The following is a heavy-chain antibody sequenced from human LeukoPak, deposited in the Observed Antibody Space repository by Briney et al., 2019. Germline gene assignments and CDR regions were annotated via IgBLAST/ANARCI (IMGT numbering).Heavy chain of an antibody. CDR3: ARDVQGQRLKDY. J-gene: IGHJ4*02. Sequence: GASVKVSCKASGYTFTGYYMHWVRQAPGQGLEWMGWINPNSGGTNYAQRFQGRVTMTRDTSISTAYMELSRLGSDDTAVYYCARDVQGQRLKDYWGQGTLVTVSS. CDR2: INPNSGGT. V-gene: IGHV1-2*02. D-gene: IGHD6-25*01. CDR1: GYTFTGYY.